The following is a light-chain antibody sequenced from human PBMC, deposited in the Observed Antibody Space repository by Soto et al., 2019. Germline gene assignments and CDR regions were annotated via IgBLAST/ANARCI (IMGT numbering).Light chain of an antibody. CDR3: QSYDSSLSGSGV. Sequence: QSVLTQPPSVSGAPGQRVTVSCTGSSSNIGAGFDVHWYQQVPGTAPKLLIYGNSWRPSGVPDRFSGSKSGTSASLAITGLQAEDEADYYCQSYDSSLSGSGVFGTGTKVTVL. CDR2: GNS. CDR1: SSNIGAGFD. V-gene: IGLV1-40*01. J-gene: IGLJ1*01.